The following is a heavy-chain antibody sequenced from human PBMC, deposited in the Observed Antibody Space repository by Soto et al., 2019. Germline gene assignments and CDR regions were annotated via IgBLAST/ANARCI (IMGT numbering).Heavy chain of an antibody. CDR1: GASIDISSDF. CDR2: VSRSGTT. D-gene: IGHD3-3*01. V-gene: IGHV4-39*01. Sequence: SETLSLTCSVSGASIDISSDFWSWIRQPPGKGLEWIGTVSRSGTTRHNPSLKSRFTITVDTSKNQFSLNLSSVTAADTAVYYCARQTSDYDFWSGYHKPRGWFDPWGQGTLVTVSS. J-gene: IGHJ5*02. CDR3: ARQTSDYDFWSGYHKPRGWFDP.